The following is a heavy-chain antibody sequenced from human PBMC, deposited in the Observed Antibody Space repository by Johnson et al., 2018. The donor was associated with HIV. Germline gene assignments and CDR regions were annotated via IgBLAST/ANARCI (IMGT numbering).Heavy chain of an antibody. CDR1: GFTFRSYS. CDR2: ISGCGGSS. Sequence: QMLPVELWGGFAQPGCSLRLSCASSGFTFRSYSMHWVRQVPGQWLDFVSSISGCGGSSFYADSAKGRFTNSRDNSKYTLYLQMNSLRTEDTAVYYCARVRGGTGHGAFDIWGQETMVTVSS. CDR3: ARVRGGTGHGAFDI. V-gene: IGHV3-64*04. J-gene: IGHJ3*02.